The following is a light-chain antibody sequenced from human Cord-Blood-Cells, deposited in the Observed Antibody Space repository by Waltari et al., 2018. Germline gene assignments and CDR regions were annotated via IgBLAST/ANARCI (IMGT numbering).Light chain of an antibody. CDR2: DVS. J-gene: IGLJ3*02. CDR1: SSDVGGYNY. V-gene: IGLV2-14*01. CDR3: SSYTSSSTSWV. Sequence: QSALTQPASVSGSPGQSITISCTGTSSDVGGYNYVSWYQQHPGKAPKLMIYDVSRRASGLSTPYSGSKSGNTASLTISGLQAEDEADYYCSSYTSSSTSWVFGGGTKLTVL.